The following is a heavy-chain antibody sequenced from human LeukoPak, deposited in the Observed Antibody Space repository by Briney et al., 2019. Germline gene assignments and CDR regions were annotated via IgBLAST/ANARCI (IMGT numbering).Heavy chain of an antibody. D-gene: IGHD5-12*01. CDR1: GGSFSGYY. Sequence: SETLSLTCAVYGGSFSGYYWSWIRQPPGKGLEWIGEINHSGSTNYNPSPKSRVTISVDTSKNQFSLKLSSVTAADTAVYYCARDGYSGYDSPYYYYGMDVWGQGTTVTVSS. J-gene: IGHJ6*02. V-gene: IGHV4-34*01. CDR2: INHSGST. CDR3: ARDGYSGYDSPYYYYGMDV.